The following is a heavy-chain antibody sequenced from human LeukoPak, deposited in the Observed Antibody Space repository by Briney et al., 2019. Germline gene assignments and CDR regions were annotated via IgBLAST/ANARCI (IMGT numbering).Heavy chain of an antibody. Sequence: GGSLRLSCAASGFTFSSYEMNWVRQAPGKGLEWVSYISLSGSTIYYADSVKGRFTISRDNAKNSLYLQMNSLRAEDTAVYYCAREMVSTVTSFDYWGQGTLVTVPS. CDR3: AREMVSTVTSFDY. J-gene: IGHJ4*02. D-gene: IGHD4-17*01. CDR1: GFTFSSYE. V-gene: IGHV3-48*03. CDR2: ISLSGSTI.